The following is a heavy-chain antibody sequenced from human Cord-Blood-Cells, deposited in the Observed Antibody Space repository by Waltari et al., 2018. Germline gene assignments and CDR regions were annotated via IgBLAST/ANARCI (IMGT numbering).Heavy chain of an antibody. V-gene: IGHV1-24*01. Sequence: QVQLVQSGAEVKKPGASVKVSCKVSGYTLTELSMHWVRQAPGKGLEWMGGFDPEDGETIYAQKCQGSVTMTDDTSTDTSYMELSSLRSEDTAVYYCATGLSIPPYYFDYWGQGTLVTVSS. CDR3: ATGLSIPPYYFDY. CDR2: FDPEDGET. CDR1: GYTLTELS. D-gene: IGHD2-21*01. J-gene: IGHJ4*02.